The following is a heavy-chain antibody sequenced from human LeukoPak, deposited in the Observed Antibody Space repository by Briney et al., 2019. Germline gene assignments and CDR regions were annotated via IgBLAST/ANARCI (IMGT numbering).Heavy chain of an antibody. CDR2: ISSSSSYI. CDR3: ASSLEYGMDV. J-gene: IGHJ6*02. V-gene: IGHV3-21*01. Sequence: GGSLRLSCAASGFTFSSYSMNWVRQAPGKGLEWVSSISSSSSYIYYADSVKGRFTISRDNAKNSLYLQMNSLRAADTSVDYCASSLEYGMDVWGQGTTVTVSS. CDR1: GFTFSSYS.